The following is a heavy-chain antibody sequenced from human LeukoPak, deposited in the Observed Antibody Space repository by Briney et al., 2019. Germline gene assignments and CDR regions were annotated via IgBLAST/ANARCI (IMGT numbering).Heavy chain of an antibody. J-gene: IGHJ4*02. Sequence: SETLSFTCTVAGYCISSSYYWAWIQQPAGKGLGWIGSINHSGTTYYNPSLKSRVTISVDTSKNQFSLNLSSVTAADTAVYYCASRNYCSGGSCYEYWGQGTLVTVSS. CDR2: INHSGTT. CDR1: GYCISSSYY. CDR3: ASRNYCSGGSCYEY. D-gene: IGHD2-15*01. V-gene: IGHV4-38-2*02.